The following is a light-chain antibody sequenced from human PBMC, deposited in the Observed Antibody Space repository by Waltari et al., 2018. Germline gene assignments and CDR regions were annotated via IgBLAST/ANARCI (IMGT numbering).Light chain of an antibody. CDR2: DVS. J-gene: IGLJ2*01. CDR1: SSVVGGYNY. Sequence: QSALTQPASVSGSPGQSITISFTGTSSVVGGYNYVSWYQQHPGKAPKLMIYDVSKRPSGVSNRFSGSKSGNTASLTISGLQAEDEADYYCCSYAGTSTVVFGGGTKLTVL. V-gene: IGLV2-23*02. CDR3: CSYAGTSTVV.